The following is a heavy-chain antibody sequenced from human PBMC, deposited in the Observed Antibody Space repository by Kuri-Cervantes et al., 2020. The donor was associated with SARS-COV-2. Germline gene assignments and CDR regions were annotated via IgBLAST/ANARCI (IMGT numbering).Heavy chain of an antibody. CDR2: IYHSGST. J-gene: IGHJ4*01. Sequence: GSLRLSCAVSGYSISSGYYWGWIRQPPGKGLEWIGSIYHSGSTYYNPSLKSRVTISVDTSKNQFSLKLSSVTAADTAVYYCARVRGSYNYFDYWGHGTRVTVSS. V-gene: IGHV4-38-2*01. CDR1: GYSISSGYY. D-gene: IGHD1-26*01. CDR3: ARVRGSYNYFDY.